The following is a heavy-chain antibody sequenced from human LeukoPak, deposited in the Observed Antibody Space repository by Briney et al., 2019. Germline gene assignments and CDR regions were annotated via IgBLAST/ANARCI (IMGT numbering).Heavy chain of an antibody. CDR3: AKDWEHPQGRCLRP. Sequence: SETLSLTCTVGGGPISTYYWSWIRQSPEKGLEWIGYIYNTGSTDYNPSLRGRVSISLDTSKNQFSLKLTSVTAADSAVYYCAKDWEHPQGRCLRPRGQGTLVTVSS. CDR2: IYNTGST. CDR1: GGPISTYY. J-gene: IGHJ5*02. V-gene: IGHV4-59*01. D-gene: IGHD1/OR15-1a*01.